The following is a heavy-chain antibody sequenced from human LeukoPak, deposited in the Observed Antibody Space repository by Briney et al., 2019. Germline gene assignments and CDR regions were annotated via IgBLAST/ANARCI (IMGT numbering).Heavy chain of an antibody. J-gene: IGHJ4*02. D-gene: IGHD1-7*01. CDR1: GFTFSSYT. CDR2: VNGASDYI. Sequence: GGSLRLSCAASGFTFSSYTMKWVRQTPGKGLEWVSSVNGASDYIYYADSVKGRFTIARDNAKNSVYLQMNSLRAEDTAVYYCARDDPRGNYYLDYWGQGTLVTVSP. V-gene: IGHV3-21*01. CDR3: ARDDPRGNYYLDY.